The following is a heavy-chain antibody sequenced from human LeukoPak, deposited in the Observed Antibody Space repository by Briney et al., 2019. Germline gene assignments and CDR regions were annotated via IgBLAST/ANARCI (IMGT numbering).Heavy chain of an antibody. V-gene: IGHV3-30*04. J-gene: IGHJ6*03. Sequence: PGGSLRLSCAASGFTFSSYAMHWVRQAPGKGLEWVAVISYDGSNKYYADSVKGRFTISRDNSKNTLYLQMNSLRAEDTAVYYCAKVSYYYYMDVWGKGTTVTISS. CDR3: AKVSYYYYMDV. CDR1: GFTFSSYA. CDR2: ISYDGSNK.